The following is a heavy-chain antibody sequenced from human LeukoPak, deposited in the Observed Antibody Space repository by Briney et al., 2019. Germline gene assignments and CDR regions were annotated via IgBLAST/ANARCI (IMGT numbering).Heavy chain of an antibody. CDR1: GYTLTELS. CDR2: FDPEDGET. Sequence: ASVTVSCKVSGYTLTELSMHWVRQAPGKGLEWMGGFDPEDGETIYAQKFQGRVTMTEDTSTDTAYMELSSLRSEDTAVYYCATDTCHCSSTSCYNHYYYGMDVWGQGTLVTVSS. V-gene: IGHV1-24*01. CDR3: ATDTCHCSSTSCYNHYYYGMDV. J-gene: IGHJ6*02. D-gene: IGHD2-2*02.